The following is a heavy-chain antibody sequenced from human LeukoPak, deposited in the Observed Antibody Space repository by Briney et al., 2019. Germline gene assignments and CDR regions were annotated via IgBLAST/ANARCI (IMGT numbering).Heavy chain of an antibody. J-gene: IGHJ6*02. D-gene: IGHD5-18*01. CDR2: ISSSASTI. V-gene: IGHV3-48*03. CDR1: GFTFSGYE. Sequence: PGGSLRLSCAASGFTFSGYEMHWVRQAPGKGLEWVSYISSSASTIHYADSVKGRFTVSRDDAKNSLYLQMNSLRAEDTAVYYCARSGYSYGFAYYYGMDVWGQGTTVTVSS. CDR3: ARSGYSYGFAYYYGMDV.